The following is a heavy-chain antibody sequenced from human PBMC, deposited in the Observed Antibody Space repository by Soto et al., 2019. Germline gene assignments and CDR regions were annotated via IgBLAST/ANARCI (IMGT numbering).Heavy chain of an antibody. CDR3: ARSPRVIVTAKGTLDF. J-gene: IGHJ4*02. CDR1: GYTFTTFG. D-gene: IGHD2-21*02. CDR2: ISTSTGNT. V-gene: IGHV1-18*04. Sequence: QVQLVQSGGEVKKPGASVKVSCKASGYTFTTFGITWVRQVPGQGLEWLGWISTSTGNTNYAQNLQGRLTLTTDTSTRTAYMELGSLTSDDTAVYYCARSPRVIVTAKGTLDFWGQGTLITVSS.